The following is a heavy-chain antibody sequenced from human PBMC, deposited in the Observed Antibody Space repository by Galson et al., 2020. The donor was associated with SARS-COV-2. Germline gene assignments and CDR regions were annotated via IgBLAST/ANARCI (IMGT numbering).Heavy chain of an antibody. J-gene: IGHJ6*02. Sequence: GESLKIPCAASGFTLSSHSMNWVRQAPGKGLEWVAYISRSTSNIYYADSVKGRFPISRDNGKNSLYLQMNSLRDEDTAVYYCARDHHDSSGYYCYGMDVWGQGTTVTVSS. D-gene: IGHD3-22*01. V-gene: IGHV3-48*02. CDR3: ARDHHDSSGYYCYGMDV. CDR2: ISRSTSNI. CDR1: GFTLSSHS.